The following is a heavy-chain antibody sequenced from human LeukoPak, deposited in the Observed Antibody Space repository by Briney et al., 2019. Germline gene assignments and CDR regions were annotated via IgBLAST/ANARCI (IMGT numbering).Heavy chain of an antibody. CDR2: MNPNSGNT. CDR3: ARLPPPEYSSSSGLDY. CDR1: GYTFTSYD. Sequence: GASVKASCKASGYTFTSYDINWVRQATGQGLEWMGWMNPNSGNTGYAQKFQGRVTITRNTSISTAYMELSSLRSEDTAVYYCARLPPPEYSSSSGLDYWGQGTLVTVSS. D-gene: IGHD6-6*01. V-gene: IGHV1-8*03. J-gene: IGHJ4*02.